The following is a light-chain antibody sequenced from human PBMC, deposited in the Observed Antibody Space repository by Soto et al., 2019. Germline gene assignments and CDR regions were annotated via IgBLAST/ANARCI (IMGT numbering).Light chain of an antibody. V-gene: IGKV1-6*01. CDR1: QFIRND. J-gene: IGKJ1*01. CDR2: AIS. Sequence: ALQMTQFPSSLSASVGDRVTITCRASQFIRNDLGWYQQKPGKAPKLLIFAISNLQPGVPSRFSGSVSGTDFTLAISSLQPEDFATYYCLQDYTYPRTFGQGTKVEFK. CDR3: LQDYTYPRT.